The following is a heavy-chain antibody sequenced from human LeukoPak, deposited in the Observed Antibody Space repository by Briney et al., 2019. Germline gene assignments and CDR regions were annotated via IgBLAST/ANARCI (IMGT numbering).Heavy chain of an antibody. D-gene: IGHD3-10*01. CDR1: GGSISSHY. J-gene: IGHJ5*02. Sequence: SETLSLTCTVSGGSISSHYWSWIRQPPGKGLEWIGYIYYSGSTNYNPSLKSRVTISVDTSKNQFSLKLSSVTAADTAVYYCARYYYGSGSYYKFASLDPWGQGTLVTVSS. V-gene: IGHV4-59*11. CDR3: ARYYYGSGSYYKFASLDP. CDR2: IYYSGST.